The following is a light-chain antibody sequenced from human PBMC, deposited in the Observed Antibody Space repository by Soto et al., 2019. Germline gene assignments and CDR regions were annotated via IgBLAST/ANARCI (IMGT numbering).Light chain of an antibody. J-gene: IGKJ4*01. Sequence: IALTQPPGPPTVPLGGRATSNCRSSRSDLYSPNNKNYLAWYQQKPGQPPRLLIYWASTRDSGVPDRFSGSGSGTDFTLTINSLQAEDAAVYSCQQYFRAPSTFGGGTKVDIK. V-gene: IGKV4-1*01. CDR2: WAS. CDR1: RSDLYSPNNKNY. CDR3: QQYFRAPST.